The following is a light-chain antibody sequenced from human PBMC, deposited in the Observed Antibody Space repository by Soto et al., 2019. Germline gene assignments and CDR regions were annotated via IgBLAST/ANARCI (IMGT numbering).Light chain of an antibody. CDR3: HKYDSSPLT. J-gene: IGKJ4*01. CDR2: GAS. V-gene: IGKV3-20*01. CDR1: QSVSSSY. Sequence: EIVLTQSPGTLSLSPGERATLSCRASQSVSSSYLAWYQQKPGQAPRLLIYGASSRATGIPDMFSGSGSGTDFTLTISRLEPEDFAVYYCHKYDSSPLTFGGGTKVEIK.